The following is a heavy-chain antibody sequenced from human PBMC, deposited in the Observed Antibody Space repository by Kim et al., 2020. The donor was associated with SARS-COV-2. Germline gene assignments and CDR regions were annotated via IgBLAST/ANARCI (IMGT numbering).Heavy chain of an antibody. Sequence: SETLSLTCTVSGGSISSGDYYWSWIRQPPGKGLEWIGYIYYSGSTYYNPSLKSRVTISVDTSKNQFSLKLSSVTAADTAVYYCARVEGLYGSGSYSDYFDYWGQGTLVTVSS. V-gene: IGHV4-30-4*01. J-gene: IGHJ4*02. CDR3: ARVEGLYGSGSYSDYFDY. CDR1: GGSISSGDYY. CDR2: IYYSGST. D-gene: IGHD3-10*01.